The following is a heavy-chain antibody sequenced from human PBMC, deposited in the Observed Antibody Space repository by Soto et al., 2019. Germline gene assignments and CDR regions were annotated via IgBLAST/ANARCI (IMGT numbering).Heavy chain of an antibody. Sequence: PGGSLRLSCAASGFTFSSYAMSWVRQAPGKGLEWVSAISGSGGSTYYADSVKGRFTISRDNSKNTLYLQMNSLRAEDTAVYYCAKDQTAAAGYYYYYGMDVWGQGTTVTVSS. CDR3: AKDQTAAAGYYYYYGMDV. D-gene: IGHD6-13*01. V-gene: IGHV3-23*01. J-gene: IGHJ6*02. CDR1: GFTFSSYA. CDR2: ISGSGGST.